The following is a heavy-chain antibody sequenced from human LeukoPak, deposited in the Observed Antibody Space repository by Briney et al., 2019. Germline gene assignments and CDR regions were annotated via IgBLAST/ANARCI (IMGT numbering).Heavy chain of an antibody. V-gene: IGHV3-48*03. CDR1: GFTFSSYE. Sequence: PGRSLRLSCAASGFTFSSYEMNWVRQAPGKGLEWVAYISSSGSTIYYADSVKGRFTISRDNAKNSLYLQMNSLRAEDTAVYYCARPGRAVTQGYWGQGTLVTVSS. D-gene: IGHD3-10*01. CDR2: ISSSGSTI. CDR3: ARPGRAVTQGY. J-gene: IGHJ4*02.